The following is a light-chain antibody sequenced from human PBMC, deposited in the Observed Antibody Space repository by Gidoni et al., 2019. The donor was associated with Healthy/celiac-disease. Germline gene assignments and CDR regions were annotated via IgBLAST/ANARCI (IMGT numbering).Light chain of an antibody. J-gene: IGKJ1*01. V-gene: IGKV3-20*01. CDR1: QSVSSSY. CDR3: QQYGSSPT. Sequence: EIVLTQPPGPLSLSPGERATLSCRASQSVSSSYLAWYQQKPGQAPRLLIYGASSRATGIPDRFSGSGSGTDFTLTISRLEPEDFAVYYCQQYGSSPTFGQGTKVEIK. CDR2: GAS.